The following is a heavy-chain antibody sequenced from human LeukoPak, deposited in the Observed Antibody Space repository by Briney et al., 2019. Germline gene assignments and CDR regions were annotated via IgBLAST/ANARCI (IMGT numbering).Heavy chain of an antibody. V-gene: IGHV3-30*18. D-gene: IGHD1-1*01. J-gene: IGHJ5*02. CDR2: ISYDGGNK. CDR1: GFTFSSYA. CDR3: AKDLTDDHYNWFDP. Sequence: PGGSLRLSCAASGFTFSSYAMHWVRQAPGKGLEWVAIISYDGGNKYYSDSVKGRFTISRDNSKNTLYLQMNSLRPEDTAVYYCAKDLTDDHYNWFDPWGQGTLVTVSS.